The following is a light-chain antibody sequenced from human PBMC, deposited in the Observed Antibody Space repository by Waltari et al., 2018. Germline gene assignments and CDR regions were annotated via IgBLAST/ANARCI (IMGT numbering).Light chain of an antibody. V-gene: IGKV1-12*01. CDR3: QEANSFPLT. Sequence: DIQMTQSPPSVSASVGDRVTITCRASQGIRSRLSWYQQKPGKAPKLLIYAASNLQSGVPSRFSGSDSGTEFTLTISSLQPEDVATYYCQEANSFPLTFGGGTKVEI. CDR2: AAS. CDR1: QGIRSR. J-gene: IGKJ4*01.